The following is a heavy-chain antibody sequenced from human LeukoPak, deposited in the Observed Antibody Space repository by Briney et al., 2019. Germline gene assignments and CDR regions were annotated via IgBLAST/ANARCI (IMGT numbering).Heavy chain of an antibody. CDR1: GFTLSNYW. Sequence: PGGSLRLSCAASGFTLSNYWMHWVRQAPGKGLVWVSFINTDATTTIYADSVRGRFTISRDIAKNTLFLQMNSLRAEDTAVYYCVRGTSTYYFDNWGQGALVTVSS. CDR2: INTDATTT. V-gene: IGHV3-74*01. CDR3: VRGTSTYYFDN. J-gene: IGHJ4*02.